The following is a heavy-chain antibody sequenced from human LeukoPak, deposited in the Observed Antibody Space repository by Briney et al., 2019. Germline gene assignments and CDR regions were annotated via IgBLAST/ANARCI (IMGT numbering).Heavy chain of an antibody. CDR2: INHSGST. J-gene: IGHJ6*03. CDR3: ARGPYYYGSGSYYNPTYYYYYMDV. V-gene: IGHV4-34*01. D-gene: IGHD3-10*01. CDR1: GGSFSGYY. Sequence: SETLSLTCAVYGGSFSGYYWRWIRQPPGKGLEWIGEINHSGSTNYNLSLKSRVTISVDTSKNQFSLELRSVTAADTAVYYCARGPYYYGSGSYYNPTYYYYYMDVWGKGTTVTVSS.